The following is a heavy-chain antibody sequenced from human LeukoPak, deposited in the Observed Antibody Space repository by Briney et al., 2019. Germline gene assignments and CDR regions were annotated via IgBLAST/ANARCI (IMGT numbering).Heavy chain of an antibody. CDR3: VRDAPGSNTGDY. V-gene: IGHV3-11*04. J-gene: IGHJ4*02. Sequence: GGSLRLSCAASRFTFSDYYMSWIRQAPGKGLEWVSYISERATRIEYADSVKGRFIMSRDDANNLLYLQMNSLRAEDTAVYFCVRDAPGSNTGDYWGQGTLVTVSS. CDR2: ISERATRI. CDR1: RFTFSDYY. D-gene: IGHD2-8*01.